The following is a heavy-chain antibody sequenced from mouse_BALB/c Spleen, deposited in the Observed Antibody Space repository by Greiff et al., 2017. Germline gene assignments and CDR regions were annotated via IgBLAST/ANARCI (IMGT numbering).Heavy chain of an antibody. CDR3: ARNYRYEGPYAMDY. V-gene: IGHV3-6*02. D-gene: IGHD2-14*01. CDR2: ISYDGSN. Sequence: VQLKESGPGLVKPSQSLSLTCSVTGYSITSGYYWNWIRQFPGNKLEWMGYISYDGSNNYNPSLKNRISITRDTSKNQFFLKLNSVTTEDTATYYCARNYRYEGPYAMDYWGQGTSVTVSS. J-gene: IGHJ4*01. CDR1: GYSITSGYY.